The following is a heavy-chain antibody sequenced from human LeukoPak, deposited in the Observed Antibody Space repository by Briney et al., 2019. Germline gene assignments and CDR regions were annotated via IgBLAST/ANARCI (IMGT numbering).Heavy chain of an antibody. J-gene: IGHJ4*02. D-gene: IGHD2-2*01. CDR1: GFTFSSYS. CDR2: ISSSSSYI. Sequence: GGSLRLSCAAPGFTFSSYSMNWVRQAPGKGLEWVSSISSSSSYIYYADSVKGRFTISRDNAKNSLYLQMNSLRAEDTAVYYCAKDHRYCGSASCTDFDYWGQGTLVTVSS. CDR3: AKDHRYCGSASCTDFDY. V-gene: IGHV3-21*01.